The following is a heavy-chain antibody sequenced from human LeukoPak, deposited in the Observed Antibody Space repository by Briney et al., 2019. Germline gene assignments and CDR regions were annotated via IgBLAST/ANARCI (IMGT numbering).Heavy chain of an antibody. CDR3: ATRVKDYYDSSGPSPFDY. J-gene: IGHJ4*02. D-gene: IGHD3-22*01. Sequence: GGSLRLSCAASGFTFSSYWMSWVRQAPGKGLEWVANIKQDGSEKYYVDSVKGRFTISRDNAKNSLYLQMNSLRAEDTAVYYCATRVKDYYDSSGPSPFDYWGQGTLVTVSS. V-gene: IGHV3-7*01. CDR1: GFTFSSYW. CDR2: IKQDGSEK.